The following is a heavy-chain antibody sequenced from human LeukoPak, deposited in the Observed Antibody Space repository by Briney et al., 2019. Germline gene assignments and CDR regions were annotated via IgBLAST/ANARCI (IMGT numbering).Heavy chain of an antibody. CDR3: ARQGVIAVAGLPFDY. J-gene: IGHJ4*02. V-gene: IGHV4-34*01. CDR2: INHSGST. D-gene: IGHD6-19*01. CDR1: GGSFSGYY. Sequence: SETLSLTCAAYGGSFSGYYWSWIRQPPGKGLEWIGEINHSGSTNYNPSLKSRVTISVDTSKNQFSLKLSSVTAADTAVYYCARQGVIAVAGLPFDYWGQGTLVIVSS.